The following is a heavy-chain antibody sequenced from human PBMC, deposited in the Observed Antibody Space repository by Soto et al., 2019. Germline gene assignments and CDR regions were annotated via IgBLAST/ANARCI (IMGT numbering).Heavy chain of an antibody. CDR3: ATQGTGTTVFSMAPDADDAFDI. CDR2: FDPEDGET. D-gene: IGHD1-1*01. Sequence: KKNRASVKVSCKVSGYTLTELSMHWVRQAPGKGLEWMGGFDPEDGETIYAQKFQGRVTMTEDTSTDTAYMELSSLRSEDTAVYYCATQGTGTTVFSMAPDADDAFDIWGQGTMVTVSS. V-gene: IGHV1-24*01. J-gene: IGHJ3*02. CDR1: GYTLTELS.